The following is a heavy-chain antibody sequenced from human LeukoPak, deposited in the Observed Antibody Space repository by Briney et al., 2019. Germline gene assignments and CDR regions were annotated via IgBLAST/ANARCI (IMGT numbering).Heavy chain of an antibody. Sequence: ASVTVSCKASGYTFTGYYMHWVRQAPGQGFEWMGWINPNSGGTNYAQKFQGRVTMTRDTSISTAYMELSRLRSDDTAVYYCARDGRGRFYGMDVWGQGTTVTVSS. D-gene: IGHD3/OR15-3a*01. CDR3: ARDGRGRFYGMDV. CDR2: INPNSGGT. CDR1: GYTFTGYY. J-gene: IGHJ6*02. V-gene: IGHV1-2*02.